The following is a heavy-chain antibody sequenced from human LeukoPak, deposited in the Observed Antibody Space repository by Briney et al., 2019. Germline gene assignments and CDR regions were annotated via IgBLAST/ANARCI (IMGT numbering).Heavy chain of an antibody. CDR3: ARDNFSLGWFDP. CDR2: FDPEDGET. CDR1: GYTLTELS. D-gene: IGHD1-20*01. J-gene: IGHJ5*02. Sequence: ASVKVSCKVSGYTLTELSMHWVRQAPGKGLEWMGGFDPEDGETIYAQKFQGRVTMTEDTSTDTAYMELRSLRSDDTAVYYCARDNFSLGWFDPWGQGTLVTVSS. V-gene: IGHV1-24*01.